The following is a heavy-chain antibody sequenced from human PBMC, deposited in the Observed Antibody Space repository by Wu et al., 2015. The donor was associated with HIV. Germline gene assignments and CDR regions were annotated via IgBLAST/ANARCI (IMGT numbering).Heavy chain of an antibody. J-gene: IGHJ4*02. D-gene: IGHD3-22*01. CDR2: SNGGIGNR. CDR3: EVVVITSGDS. Sequence: VQLVQSGAEVKKPGASVKVSCQASGNTFTSYTIHWVRQAPGQRLEWMGRSNGGIGNRKSSQEFQGRGTVYWDTSATTAEMELSRLRSADMTVNRGEVVVITSGDSWGQGTLVTVSS. V-gene: IGHV1-3*02. CDR1: GNTFTSYT.